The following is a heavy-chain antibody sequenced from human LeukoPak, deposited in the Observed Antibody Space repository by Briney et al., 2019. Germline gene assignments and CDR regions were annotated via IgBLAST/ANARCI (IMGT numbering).Heavy chain of an antibody. D-gene: IGHD6-13*01. CDR3: ARDGYSSSWYDY. Sequence: GGSLRLSCAASGFTFSSYSMNWVCQAPGKGLEWVSSISSSSYIYYADSVKGRFTISRDNAKNSLYLQMNSLRAEDTAVYYCARDGYSSSWYDYWGQGTLVTVSS. V-gene: IGHV3-21*01. CDR2: ISSSSYI. J-gene: IGHJ4*02. CDR1: GFTFSSYS.